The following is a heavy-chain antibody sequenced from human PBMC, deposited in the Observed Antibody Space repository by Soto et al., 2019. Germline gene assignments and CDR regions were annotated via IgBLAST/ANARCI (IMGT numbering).Heavy chain of an antibody. Sequence: PGGSLRLSCADSGFRFSSYIMSGVRQTPGKGLEWVAAITATGDRTYYADSVTGRFTISRDNSKKTHYLQMTSLRAEDTAMYYCATMNGYFEYWGQGTPVTVSS. CDR3: ATMNGYFEY. J-gene: IGHJ4*02. D-gene: IGHD3-22*01. CDR1: GFRFSSYI. V-gene: IGHV3-23*01. CDR2: ITATGDRT.